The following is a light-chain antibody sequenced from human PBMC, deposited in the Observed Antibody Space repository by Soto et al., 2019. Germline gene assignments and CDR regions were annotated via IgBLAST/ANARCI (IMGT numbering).Light chain of an antibody. CDR3: CSYAGSNTYVL. J-gene: IGLJ2*01. Sequence: QSALTQPPSASGSPGQSVTISCTGTSSDVGGYKYVSWYQQHPGKAPKLMIYEVSKRPSGVPDRFSGSKSGNTASLTVSGLQAEDEGDYYCCSYAGSNTYVLFGGGTKLTVL. V-gene: IGLV2-8*01. CDR1: SSDVGGYKY. CDR2: EVS.